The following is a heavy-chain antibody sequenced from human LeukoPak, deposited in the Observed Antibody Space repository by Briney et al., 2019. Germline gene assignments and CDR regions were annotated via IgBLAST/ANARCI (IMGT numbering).Heavy chain of an antibody. CDR3: ARGSTYYDSSGQVPFDY. D-gene: IGHD3-22*01. J-gene: IGHJ4*02. CDR1: GFTFSTYS. V-gene: IGHV3-48*01. Sequence: GGSLRLSCAASGFTFSTYSMNWVRQAPGKGLEWVSYISSSSSTIYYADSVKGRFTISRDNAKNSLYLQMNSLRAEDTAVYYCARGSTYYDSSGQVPFDYWGQGTLVTDSS. CDR2: ISSSSSTI.